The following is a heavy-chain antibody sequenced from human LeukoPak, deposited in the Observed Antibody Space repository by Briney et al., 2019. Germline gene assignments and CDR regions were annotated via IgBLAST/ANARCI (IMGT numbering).Heavy chain of an antibody. CDR2: FDPEDGET. CDR3: ATESGYYDLDY. CDR1: GYTLTELS. J-gene: IGHJ4*02. V-gene: IGHV1-24*01. D-gene: IGHD3-22*01. Sequence: ASVKVSCKVSGYTLTELSMHWVRQAPGKGLEWMGGFDPEDGETIYAQKFQGRVTITEDTSTDTAYMELSSLRSEDTAVYYCATESGYYDLDYWVQGTLVTVSS.